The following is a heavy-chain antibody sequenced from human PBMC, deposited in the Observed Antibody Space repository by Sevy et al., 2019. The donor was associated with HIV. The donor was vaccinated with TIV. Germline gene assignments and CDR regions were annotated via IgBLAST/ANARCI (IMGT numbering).Heavy chain of an antibody. Sequence: ASVKVSCKASGYTFIGYYTHWVRQAPGQGLEWMGWINPNSGGTNYEQRFQGRVTMTSDTSISTAYMELSRLTSDDTAVYYCARGWGLLAVTASRFAFDYWGQGTLVTVSS. D-gene: IGHD2-21*02. CDR2: INPNSGGT. J-gene: IGHJ4*02. CDR1: GYTFIGYY. CDR3: ARGWGLLAVTASRFAFDY. V-gene: IGHV1-2*02.